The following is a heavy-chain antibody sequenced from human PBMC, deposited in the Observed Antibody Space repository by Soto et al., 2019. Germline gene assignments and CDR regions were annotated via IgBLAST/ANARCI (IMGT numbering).Heavy chain of an antibody. CDR1: GGSISGGDYY. J-gene: IGHJ6*02. CDR3: ARAGPTSRLDV. D-gene: IGHD1-1*01. V-gene: IGHV4-30-4*01. CDR2: IYYSGST. Sequence: SETLSLTCTVSGGSISGGDYYWSWIRQNTGKGLEWIGYIYYSGSTYYNPSLKSRVTISVDTSKNQFSMKLSSVTAADTDVYYCARAGPTSRLDVWGQGATVT.